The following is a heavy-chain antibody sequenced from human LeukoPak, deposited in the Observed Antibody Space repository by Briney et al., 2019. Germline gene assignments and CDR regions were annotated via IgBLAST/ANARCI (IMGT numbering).Heavy chain of an antibody. Sequence: GGSLRLSCAASGFTFSSYSMNWVRQAPGKGLEWVSSISSSSSYIYYADSVKGRFTISRDNAKNSLYLQMNSLRAEDTAVYYCARDGNLWFGELPIGPYYFDYWGQGTLVTVSS. J-gene: IGHJ4*02. CDR3: ARDGNLWFGELPIGPYYFDY. D-gene: IGHD3-10*01. CDR1: GFTFSSYS. V-gene: IGHV3-21*01. CDR2: ISSSSSYI.